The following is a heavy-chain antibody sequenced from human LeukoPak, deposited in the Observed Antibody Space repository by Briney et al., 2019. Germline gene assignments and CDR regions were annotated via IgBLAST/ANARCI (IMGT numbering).Heavy chain of an antibody. Sequence: ASVKVSCKASGGTFSSYAISWVRQAPGQGLEWMGRTIPILGIANYAQKFQGRVTITADKSTSTAYMELSSLRSEDTAVYYCARDRITMVRGVLNWFDPWGQGTLVTVSS. CDR1: GGTFSSYA. CDR3: ARDRITMVRGVLNWFDP. D-gene: IGHD3-10*01. CDR2: TIPILGIA. J-gene: IGHJ5*02. V-gene: IGHV1-69*04.